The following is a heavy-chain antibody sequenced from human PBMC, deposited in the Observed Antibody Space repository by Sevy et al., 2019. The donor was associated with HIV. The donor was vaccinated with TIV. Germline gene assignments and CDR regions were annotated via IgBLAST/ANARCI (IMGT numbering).Heavy chain of an antibody. CDR3: ATDTFVAGKAKSLYSRVSHY. CDR2: FDPEDGET. CDR1: GYTLTELS. V-gene: IGHV1-24*01. J-gene: IGHJ4*01. D-gene: IGHD6-19*01. Sequence: ASVKVSCKVSGYTLTELSMHWVRQAPGKGLEWMGGFDPEDGETIYALKFQGRVTMTEDTSTDTAYIELSSLRSEDTAVYYCATDTFVAGKAKSLYSRVSHYWGHGTLVTVSS.